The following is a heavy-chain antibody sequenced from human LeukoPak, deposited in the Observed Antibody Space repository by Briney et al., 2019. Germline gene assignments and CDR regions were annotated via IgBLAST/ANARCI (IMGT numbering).Heavy chain of an antibody. CDR2: IYAGGSSGA. Sequence: GGSLRLSCAASGFGVSSNDMSWVRQAPGKGLEWVSLIYAGGSSGAYYTDSVRGRFTGSRHDSKNTLDLQMNSLRSDDTAVYYCARGISSLGSSWNSVNYYYYYYMDVWGKGTTVTVSS. J-gene: IGHJ6*03. V-gene: IGHV3-53*04. CDR3: ARGISSLGSSWNSVNYYYYYYMDV. D-gene: IGHD6-13*01. CDR1: GFGVSSND.